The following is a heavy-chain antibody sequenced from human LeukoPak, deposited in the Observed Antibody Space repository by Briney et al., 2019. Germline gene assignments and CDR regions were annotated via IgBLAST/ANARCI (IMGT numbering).Heavy chain of an antibody. J-gene: IGHJ5*02. CDR3: ARESEGNFGLWRFDP. Sequence: SETLSLTCAVSGYSISSGYFWGWIRQPPGKGLEWIVSIYRSGTTYHNPSLKSRVTISLDTSKNQFSLKVSSVTAADTAVYYCARESEGNFGLWRFDPWGQGTLVTVSS. V-gene: IGHV4-38-2*02. CDR2: IYRSGTT. CDR1: GYSISSGYF. D-gene: IGHD3-3*01.